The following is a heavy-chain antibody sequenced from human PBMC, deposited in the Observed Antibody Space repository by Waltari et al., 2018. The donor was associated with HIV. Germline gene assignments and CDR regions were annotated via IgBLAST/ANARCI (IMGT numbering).Heavy chain of an antibody. Sequence: QVQLQESGPGLVKPSETLSLTCTVSGGSVSSGSYYWSWIRQPPGKGLEWIGYIYYSGSTNYNPSLKSRVTISVDTSKNQFSLKLSSVTAADTAVYYCARDLGGVGFDYWGQGTLVTVSS. CDR1: GGSVSSGSYY. V-gene: IGHV4-61*01. CDR3: ARDLGGVGFDY. D-gene: IGHD1-26*01. CDR2: IYYSGST. J-gene: IGHJ4*02.